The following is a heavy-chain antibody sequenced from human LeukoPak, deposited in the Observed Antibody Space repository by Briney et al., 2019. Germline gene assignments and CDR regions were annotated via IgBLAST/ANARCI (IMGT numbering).Heavy chain of an antibody. CDR2: ISGGGEHT. V-gene: IGHV3-23*01. Sequence: GGSLRLSCAASGFTFTNFAMKWVRQAPGKGLEWVADISGGGEHTFYADSVKGRFTISRDNSKDTLHLQMSILRPEDTALCYCASGPYSSSYFASWGQGTMVTVSS. CDR1: GFTFTNFA. D-gene: IGHD6-13*01. CDR3: ASGPYSSSYFAS. J-gene: IGHJ4*02.